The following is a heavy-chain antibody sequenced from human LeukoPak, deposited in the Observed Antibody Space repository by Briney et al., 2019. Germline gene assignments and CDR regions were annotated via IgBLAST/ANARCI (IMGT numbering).Heavy chain of an antibody. CDR1: GFTVSSNY. CDR2: IYSGGST. V-gene: IGHV3-53*01. CDR3: ARDSSPTALYYYYGMDV. Sequence: GGSLRLSCAASGFTVSSNYMSWVRQAPGKGLEWVSVIYSGGSTYYADSVKGRFTISRDNAKNSLYLQMNSLRAEDTAVYYCARDSSPTALYYYYGMDVWGQGTTVTVSS. J-gene: IGHJ6*02.